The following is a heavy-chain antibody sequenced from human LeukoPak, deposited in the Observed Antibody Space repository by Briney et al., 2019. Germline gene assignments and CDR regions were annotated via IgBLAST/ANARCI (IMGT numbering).Heavy chain of an antibody. V-gene: IGHV3-7*03. CDR1: GFTFSSYA. CDR2: IKQDGSEK. CDR3: AREGGVWGSYNY. D-gene: IGHD3-16*01. Sequence: GGSLRLSCAASGFTFSSYAMSWVRQAPGKGLEWVANIKQDGSEKYYVDSVKGRFTISRDNTKNSLYLQMNSLRAEDTAVYYCAREGGVWGSYNYWGQGTLVTVSS. J-gene: IGHJ4*02.